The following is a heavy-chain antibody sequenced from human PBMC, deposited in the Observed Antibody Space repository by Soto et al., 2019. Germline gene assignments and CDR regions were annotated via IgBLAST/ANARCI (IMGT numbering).Heavy chain of an antibody. V-gene: IGHV3-23*01. CDR3: AKDSPPDYYDSSLGPPGLYYHYGMDV. Sequence: PAGSLRLSCAASGFTFSSYAMSWVRQAPGQGLEWVSAISGSGGSTCYADSVKGRFTISRDNSKNTLYLQMNSLRAEDTAVYYCAKDSPPDYYDSSLGPPGLYYHYGMDVWGQGTTVTVSS. CDR1: GFTFSSYA. D-gene: IGHD3-22*01. CDR2: ISGSGGST. J-gene: IGHJ6*02.